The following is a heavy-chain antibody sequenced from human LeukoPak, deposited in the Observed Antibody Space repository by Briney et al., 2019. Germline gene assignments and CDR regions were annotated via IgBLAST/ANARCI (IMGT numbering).Heavy chain of an antibody. D-gene: IGHD3-3*01. J-gene: IGHJ6*03. CDR1: GGTFSSYA. V-gene: IGHV1-69*05. CDR2: IIPIFGTA. Sequence: SVKVSCKASGGTFSSYAISWVRQAPGQGLEWMGGIIPIFGTANYAQKFQGRVTITTDESTSTAYMELSSLRSEDTAVYYCARDQGYDFWSGHHRAYYMDVWGKGTTVTVSS. CDR3: ARDQGYDFWSGHHRAYYMDV.